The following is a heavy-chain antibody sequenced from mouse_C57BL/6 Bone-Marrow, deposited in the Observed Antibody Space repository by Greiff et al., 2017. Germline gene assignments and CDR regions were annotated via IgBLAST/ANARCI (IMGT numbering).Heavy chain of an antibody. Sequence: EVQLQQSGPELVKPGASVKISCKASGYTFTDYYMNWVKQSHGKSLEWIGDINPNNGGTSYNQKFKGKATLTVDKSSSTAYMELRSLTSEDSAVYYGAREEAYYGYDDAMDYWGQGTSGTVSS. J-gene: IGHJ4*01. V-gene: IGHV1-26*01. D-gene: IGHD2-9*01. CDR3: AREEAYYGYDDAMDY. CDR1: GYTFTDYY. CDR2: INPNNGGT.